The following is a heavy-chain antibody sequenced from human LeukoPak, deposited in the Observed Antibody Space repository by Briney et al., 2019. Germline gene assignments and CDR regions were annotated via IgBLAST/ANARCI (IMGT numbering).Heavy chain of an antibody. V-gene: IGHV3-23*01. CDR3: AKSPTWSGTDNWFDP. J-gene: IGHJ5*02. Sequence: GGSLRLSCAASGFTFSSYAMSWVRQAPGKGLEWVPAISGSGGSTYYADSVKGRFTISRGNSKNTLYLQMNSLRAEDTAVYYCAKSPTWSGTDNWFDPWGQGTLVTVSS. D-gene: IGHD3-3*01. CDR1: GFTFSSYA. CDR2: ISGSGGST.